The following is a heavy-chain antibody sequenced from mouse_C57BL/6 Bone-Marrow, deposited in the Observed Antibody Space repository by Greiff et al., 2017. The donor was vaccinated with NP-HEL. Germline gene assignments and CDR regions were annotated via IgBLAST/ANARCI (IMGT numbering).Heavy chain of an antibody. CDR1: GYTFTSYW. D-gene: IGHD1-1*02. CDR2: IYPGNSDT. V-gene: IGHV1-5*01. J-gene: IGHJ4*01. Sequence: VQLQQSGTVLARPGASVKMSCKTSGYTFTSYWMHWVKQRPGQGLEWIGAIYPGNSDTSYNQKFKGKAKLTAVTSASTAYMELSSLTNKDSAVYYCTRTMAPYYYAMDYWGQGTSVTVSS. CDR3: TRTMAPYYYAMDY.